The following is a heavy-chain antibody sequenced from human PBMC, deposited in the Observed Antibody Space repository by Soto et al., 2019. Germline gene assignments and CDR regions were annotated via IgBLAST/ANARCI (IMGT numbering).Heavy chain of an antibody. CDR1: GFTFSSYW. CDR2: IKQDGSEK. J-gene: IGHJ4*02. V-gene: IGHV3-7*01. CDR3: ARDPFLDWNDPLDY. Sequence: GGSLRLSCAASGFTFSSYWMNWVRQAPGKGLEWVANIKQDGSEKYYVDSVKGRFTISRDNAKNSLYLQMNSLRAEDTAVYYCARDPFLDWNDPLDYWGQGTLVTVSS. D-gene: IGHD1-1*01.